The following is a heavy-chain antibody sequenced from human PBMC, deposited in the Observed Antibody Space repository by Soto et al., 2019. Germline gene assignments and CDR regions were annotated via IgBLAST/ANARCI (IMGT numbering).Heavy chain of an antibody. CDR3: ARPISNSSPYYFYFAMDV. J-gene: IGHJ6*02. V-gene: IGHV3-23*01. CDR1: GLNFSGYA. D-gene: IGHD6-6*01. CDR2: LSRNGITE. Sequence: GGSLRPSYAASGLNFSGYAMNWIRQAPGKGIEWVSGLSRNGITEYYADSVKRRFTTSKDNARNTLHLQINSLRAEDTALYYCARPISNSSPYYFYFAMDVWGQETTVTVSS.